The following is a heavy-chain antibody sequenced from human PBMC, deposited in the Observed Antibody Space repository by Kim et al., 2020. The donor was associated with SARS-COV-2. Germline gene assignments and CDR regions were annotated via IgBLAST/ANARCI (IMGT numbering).Heavy chain of an antibody. CDR3: ARSVRYSSHAPDY. V-gene: IGHV3-53*01. D-gene: IGHD4-4*01. J-gene: IGHJ4*02. Sequence: GKGRFTISTDNSKNTLYLQMNSLRAEDTAVYYCARSVRYSSHAPDYWGQGTLVTVSS.